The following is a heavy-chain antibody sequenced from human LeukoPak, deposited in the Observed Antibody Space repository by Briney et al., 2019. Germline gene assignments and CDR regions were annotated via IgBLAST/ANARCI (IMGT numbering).Heavy chain of an antibody. J-gene: IGHJ5*02. Sequence: SETLSLTCTVSGGSISSSSYYWGWIRQPPGKGLEWIGSIYYSGSTYYNPSLKSRVTISVDTSKNQFSLKLSSVTAADTAVYYCARRGGYDILTGYPQGFDPWGQGTLVTVSS. V-gene: IGHV4-39*01. D-gene: IGHD3-9*01. CDR1: GGSISSSSYY. CDR2: IYYSGST. CDR3: ARRGGYDILTGYPQGFDP.